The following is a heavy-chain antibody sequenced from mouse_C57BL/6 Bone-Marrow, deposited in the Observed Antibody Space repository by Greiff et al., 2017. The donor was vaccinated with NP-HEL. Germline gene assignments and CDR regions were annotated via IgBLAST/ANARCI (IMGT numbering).Heavy chain of an antibody. CDR2: INSDGGST. Sequence: EVHLVESGGGLVQPGESLKLSCESNEYEFPSHDMSWVRKTPEKRLELVAAINSDGGSTYYPDNMERRFIISRDNTKQTLYLQMSSLRSDDTALYYCARQRGDYGGAMDYWGQGTSVTVSS. CDR1: EYEFPSHD. CDR3: ARQRGDYGGAMDY. J-gene: IGHJ4*01. V-gene: IGHV5-2*01. D-gene: IGHD2-4*01.